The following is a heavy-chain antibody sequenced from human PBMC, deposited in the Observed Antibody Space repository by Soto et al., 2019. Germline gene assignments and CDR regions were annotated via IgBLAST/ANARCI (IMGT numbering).Heavy chain of an antibody. Sequence: QVQLVQSGAEVKKPGSSVKVSCKASGGTFSSYAISWVRQAPGQGLEWMGGIIPIFGTANYAQKFQGRVTVTADESTITAYMELSSLRSEDTAVYYCARVSSEIVVTADWYFDLWGRGTLVTVSS. CDR1: GGTFSSYA. CDR2: IIPIFGTA. D-gene: IGHD2-21*02. V-gene: IGHV1-69*01. J-gene: IGHJ2*01. CDR3: ARVSSEIVVTADWYFDL.